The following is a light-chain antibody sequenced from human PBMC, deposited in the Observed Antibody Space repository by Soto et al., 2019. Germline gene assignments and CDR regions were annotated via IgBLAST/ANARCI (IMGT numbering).Light chain of an antibody. CDR3: SSYTSNNTLV. J-gene: IGLJ3*02. V-gene: IGLV2-14*01. Sequence: QSAPTQPASVSGSPGQPITISCTGTSSDVGGYMYVSWYQHHPGKAPKHMIYEVNNRPSGVSNRFSGSKSGNTASLTISGLQAEDEADYYCSSYTSNNTLVFGGGTKLTVL. CDR1: SSDVGGYMY. CDR2: EVN.